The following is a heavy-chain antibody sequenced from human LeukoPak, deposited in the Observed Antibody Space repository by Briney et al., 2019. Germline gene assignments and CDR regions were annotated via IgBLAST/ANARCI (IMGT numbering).Heavy chain of an antibody. CDR2: ISAYNGNT. CDR3: ARGHPSSSGWYYFDY. J-gene: IGHJ4*02. Sequence: ASVKVSCKASGYTFTSYGISWVRQAPGQGLEWMGWISAYNGNTNYAQKLQGRVTTTTDTSTSTAYMELRSLRSDDTAVYYCARGHPSSSGWYYFDYWGQGTLVTVSS. V-gene: IGHV1-18*04. D-gene: IGHD6-19*01. CDR1: GYTFTSYG.